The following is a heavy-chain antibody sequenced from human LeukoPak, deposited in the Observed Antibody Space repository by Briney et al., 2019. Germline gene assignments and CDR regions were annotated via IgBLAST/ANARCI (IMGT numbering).Heavy chain of an antibody. J-gene: IGHJ4*02. CDR2: IYSGGST. CDR1: GFTVSSNY. CDR3: ARGRFNYDSTGYSSFYY. V-gene: IGHV3-66*01. D-gene: IGHD3-22*01. Sequence: GGSLRLSCAASGFTVSSNYMSWVRQAPGKGLEWVSVIYSGGSTYYADSVKGRFTISRDNSKNTLYLQMNSLRAEDTAVYYCARGRFNYDSTGYSSFYYWGQGTLVTVSS.